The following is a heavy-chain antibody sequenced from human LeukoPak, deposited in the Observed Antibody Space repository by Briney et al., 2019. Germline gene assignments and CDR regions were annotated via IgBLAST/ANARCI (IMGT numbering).Heavy chain of an antibody. J-gene: IGHJ3*02. V-gene: IGHV3-23*01. D-gene: IGHD6-19*01. CDR3: AKELRRAVAGIVDAFDI. CDR2: ISGSGGST. CDR1: GFTFSSYA. Sequence: GGSLRLSCAASGFTFSSYAMSWVRQAPGKGLEWVSAISGSGGSTYYADSVKGRFTISRDNSKNTLYLQMNSLRAEDTAVYYCAKELRRAVAGIVDAFDIWGQGTMVTVSS.